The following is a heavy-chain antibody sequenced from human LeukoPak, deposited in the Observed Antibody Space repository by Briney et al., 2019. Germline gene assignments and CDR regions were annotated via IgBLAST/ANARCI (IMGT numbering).Heavy chain of an antibody. Sequence: GGSLRLSCAASGFTFSSYSMNWVRQAPGKGLGWVSSISSSSSYIYYADSVKGRFTISRDNAKNSLYLQMNSLRAEDTAVYYCARKKYGGNAFDIWGQGTMVTVSS. CDR2: ISSSSSYI. CDR1: GFTFSSYS. D-gene: IGHD4-23*01. V-gene: IGHV3-21*01. J-gene: IGHJ3*02. CDR3: ARKKYGGNAFDI.